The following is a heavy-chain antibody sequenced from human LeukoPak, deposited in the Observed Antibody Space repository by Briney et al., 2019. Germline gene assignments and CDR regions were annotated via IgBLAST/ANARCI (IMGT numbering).Heavy chain of an antibody. Sequence: PSETLSLTCSVSSGSISSNNYYWGWIRQPPGKGLEWIGYIYYSGSTYYNPSLKSRVTISVDTSKNQFSLKLSSVTAADTAVYYCARQPALRVDYYYGMDVWGQGTTVTVSS. CDR2: IYYSGST. V-gene: IGHV4-39*01. CDR1: SGSISSNNYY. D-gene: IGHD2-15*01. J-gene: IGHJ6*02. CDR3: ARQPALRVDYYYGMDV.